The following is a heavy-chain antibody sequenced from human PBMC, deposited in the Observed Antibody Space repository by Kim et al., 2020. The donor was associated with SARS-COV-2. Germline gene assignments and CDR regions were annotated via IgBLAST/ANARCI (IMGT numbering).Heavy chain of an antibody. V-gene: IGHV4-38-2*02. J-gene: IGHJ6*01. CDR1: GYSISSGYY. Sequence: SETLSLTCTVSGYSISSGYYWGWRRQPPAKRLEWSGSTYHSGSTYYNPSLKRRLITSVDTPKNHLSLKLSSVTAADTAASYRARTYGYTDMVWYYHYYG. CDR3: ARTYGYTDMVWYYHYYG. CDR2: TYHSGST. D-gene: IGHD3-16*01.